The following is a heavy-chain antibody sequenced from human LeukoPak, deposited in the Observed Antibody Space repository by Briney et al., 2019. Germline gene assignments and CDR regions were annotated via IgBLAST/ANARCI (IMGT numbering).Heavy chain of an antibody. J-gene: IGHJ3*02. Sequence: PSETLSLTCTVSGGSISSYYWSWLRQPPGKGLEWIGYIYYSGSTNYNPSLKSRVTISVDTSKNQSSLKLSSVTAADTAVYYCARAGPLNAFDIWGQGTMVTVSS. V-gene: IGHV4-59*01. CDR3: ARAGPLNAFDI. CDR1: GGSISSYY. CDR2: IYYSGST.